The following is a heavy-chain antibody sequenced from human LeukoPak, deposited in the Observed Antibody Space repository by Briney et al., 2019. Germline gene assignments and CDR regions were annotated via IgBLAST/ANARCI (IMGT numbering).Heavy chain of an antibody. CDR3: AKGDYYGLDY. D-gene: IGHD3-10*01. CDR2: IWYDGSNK. J-gene: IGHJ4*02. V-gene: IGHV3-33*06. Sequence: GGSLRLSCAASGFTFSSHGMHWVRQAPGKGPEWVAVIWYDGSNKYYADSVKGRFTISRDNSKNTLYLQMNSLRAEDTAVYYCAKGDYYGLDYWGQGTLVTVSS. CDR1: GFTFSSHG.